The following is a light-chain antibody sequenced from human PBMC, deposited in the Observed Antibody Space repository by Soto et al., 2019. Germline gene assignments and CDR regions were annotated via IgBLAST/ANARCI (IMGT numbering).Light chain of an antibody. V-gene: IGKV1-33*01. CDR2: DAS. Sequence: DIHITQSPSSLSASVGDRVTVTCRASQTISSYLNWYQQKPGKAPKVLIYDASNLGTGVPSRFSGSGSGTDFTFSISSLQPEDVATYYCQQYDGLPTFGQGTRLEIK. CDR3: QQYDGLPT. J-gene: IGKJ5*01. CDR1: QTISSY.